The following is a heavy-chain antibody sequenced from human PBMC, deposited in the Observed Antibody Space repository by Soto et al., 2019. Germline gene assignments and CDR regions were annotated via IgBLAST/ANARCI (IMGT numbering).Heavy chain of an antibody. V-gene: IGHV3-21*01. CDR3: ARDRTADTAMDKSGMDV. CDR1: GFTFSSYS. CDR2: ISSSSSYI. D-gene: IGHD5-18*01. J-gene: IGHJ6*02. Sequence: GGSLRLSCAASGFTFSSYSINWVLQAPVKGLEWVSSISSSSSYIYYADSVKGRFTISRDNAKNSLYLQINHLLAEDTAVSYYARDRTADTAMDKSGMDVWGQGTTVTGS.